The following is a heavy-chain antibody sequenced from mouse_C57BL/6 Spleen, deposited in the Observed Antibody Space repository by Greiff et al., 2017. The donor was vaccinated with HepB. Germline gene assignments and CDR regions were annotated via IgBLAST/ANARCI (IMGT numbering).Heavy chain of an antibody. CDR1: GYTFTDYY. D-gene: IGHD1-1*01. V-gene: IGHV1-76*01. CDR3: ARGTTVVATNYFDY. J-gene: IGHJ2*01. Sequence: QVQLKQSGAELVRPGASVKLSCKASGYTFTDYYINWVKQRPGQGLEWIARIYPGSGNTYYNEKFKGKATLTAEKSSSTAYMQLSSLTSGDSAVYFCARGTTVVATNYFDYWGQGTTLTVSS. CDR2: IYPGSGNT.